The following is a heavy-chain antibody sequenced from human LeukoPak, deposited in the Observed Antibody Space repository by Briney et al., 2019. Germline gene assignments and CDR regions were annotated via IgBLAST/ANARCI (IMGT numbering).Heavy chain of an antibody. CDR2: IYHTGTT. CDR1: AGSISGSNYY. Sequence: PSETLSLTCTVSAGSISGSNYYWGWIRQPPGKGLVWIGHIYHTGTTHYNPPLKSRVTISADTSKNQFSLNLRSLTAADTAVYYCARTGKVVLYDGSGHYGLDVWGQGATVTVSS. D-gene: IGHD3-22*01. V-gene: IGHV4-39*01. J-gene: IGHJ6*02. CDR3: ARTGKVVLYDGSGHYGLDV.